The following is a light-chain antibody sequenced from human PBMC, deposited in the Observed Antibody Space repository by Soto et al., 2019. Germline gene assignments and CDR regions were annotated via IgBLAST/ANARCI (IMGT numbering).Light chain of an antibody. CDR3: QQLQRTPFT. Sequence: QLTRSPSSLSASVGDRVTITCRASQDVSRYLAWYQQKAGKAPKLLIYGASTLQSGVPSRFSGFGSGTEFTLTISSLQPEDFATYHCQQLQRTPFTFGPGTTVDV. V-gene: IGKV1-9*01. CDR2: GAS. CDR1: QDVSRY. J-gene: IGKJ3*01.